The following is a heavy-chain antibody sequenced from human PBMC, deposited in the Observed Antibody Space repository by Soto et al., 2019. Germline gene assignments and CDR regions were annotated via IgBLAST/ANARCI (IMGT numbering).Heavy chain of an antibody. CDR1: GFTFHNAG. CDR2: IKNRADGETT. CDR3: TTGAAVAKYYFDF. D-gene: IGHD6-13*01. V-gene: IGHV3-15*01. Sequence: EVQLLESGGGLVEPGESLRLSCAASGFTFHNAGMSWVRQAPGKGLEWVGRIKNRADGETTDYAVPVPGIFTISRDDSKNTLTLQMHSLKGEVTAVYYCTTGAAVAKYYFDFWGQGTLVTVSS. J-gene: IGHJ4*02.